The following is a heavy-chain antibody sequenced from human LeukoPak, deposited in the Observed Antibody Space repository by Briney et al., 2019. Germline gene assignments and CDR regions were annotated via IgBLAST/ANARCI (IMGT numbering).Heavy chain of an antibody. D-gene: IGHD4-17*01. J-gene: IGHJ4*02. CDR3: AKLRGTLTTVTFDCYFDY. Sequence: GGSLRLSCAASGFTFSSYAMSWVRQAPGKGLEWVSAISGSGGSTYYADSVKGRFTISRDNSKNTLYLQMNSLRAGDTAVYYCAKLRGTLTTVTFDCYFDYWGQGTLVTVSS. V-gene: IGHV3-23*01. CDR1: GFTFSSYA. CDR2: ISGSGGST.